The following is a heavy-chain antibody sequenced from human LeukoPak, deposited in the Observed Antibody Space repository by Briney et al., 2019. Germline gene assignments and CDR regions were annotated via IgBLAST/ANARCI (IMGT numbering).Heavy chain of an antibody. CDR3: ATEGYYYDSSGYSGKDGY. J-gene: IGHJ4*02. CDR2: INPSDGTT. CDR1: GYTFTSYY. Sequence: ASVKVSCKASGYTFTSYYLHWVRQAPGQGLEWMGIINPSDGTTTYAQKFQGRVTMTRDTSTSTVYMELSSLRSEDTAVYYCATEGYYYDSSGYSGKDGYWGQGTLVTVSS. D-gene: IGHD3-22*01. V-gene: IGHV1-46*01.